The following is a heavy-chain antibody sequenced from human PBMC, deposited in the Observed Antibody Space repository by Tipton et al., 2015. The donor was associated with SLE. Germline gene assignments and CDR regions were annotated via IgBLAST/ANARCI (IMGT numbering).Heavy chain of an antibody. CDR2: ITRDGTNT. J-gene: IGHJ4*02. D-gene: IGHD6-13*01. CDR1: GFIFSMHT. CDR3: ARVSRGY. V-gene: IGHV3-74*03. Sequence: SLRLSCAASGFIFSMHTMTWVRQAPGKGLQWVSGITRDGTNTTYAESGKGPFTISRDNAKNTLYLQMNNLRAEDTAVYYCARVSRGYWGQGTLVTVSS.